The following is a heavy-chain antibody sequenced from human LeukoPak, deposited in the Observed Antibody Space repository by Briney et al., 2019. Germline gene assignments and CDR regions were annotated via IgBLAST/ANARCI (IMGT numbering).Heavy chain of an antibody. Sequence: PGGSLRLSCAASGFTFSSYAMSWVRKAPGKGLKWVSAISGSGGSTYSADSVKGRFTISRDNSKNTLYLQMNSLRAEDTAVYYCAKDRSSSWYSLFDYWGQGTLVTVSS. CDR2: ISGSGGST. CDR3: AKDRSSSWYSLFDY. D-gene: IGHD6-13*01. CDR1: GFTFSSYA. J-gene: IGHJ4*02. V-gene: IGHV3-23*01.